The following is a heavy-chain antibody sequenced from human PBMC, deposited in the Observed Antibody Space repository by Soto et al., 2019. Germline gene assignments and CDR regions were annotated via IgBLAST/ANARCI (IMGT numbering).Heavy chain of an antibody. J-gene: IGHJ4*02. CDR1: AFTVSSTY. CDR2: IYSDGTT. CDR3: ARAFHPVGYIYGFFDN. V-gene: IGHV3-53*04. Sequence: EVQLVESGGDLVQPGGSLRLSCAASAFTVSSTYMTWVRQAPGKGLEWVSLIYSDGTTYYADSVKGRFTISRHNSNNTLYLQMNSLRAEDTAVYYCARAFHPVGYIYGFFDNWGQGTLVSVSS. D-gene: IGHD5-18*01.